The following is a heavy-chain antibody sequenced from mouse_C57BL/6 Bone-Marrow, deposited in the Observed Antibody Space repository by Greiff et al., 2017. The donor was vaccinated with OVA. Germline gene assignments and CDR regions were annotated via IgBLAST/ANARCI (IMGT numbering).Heavy chain of an antibody. V-gene: IGHV5-6*01. J-gene: IGHJ1*03. Sequence: EVMLVESGGDLVKPGGSLKLSCAASGFTFSSYGMSWVRQTPDKRLEWVATISSGGSYTYYPDSVKGRFTISRDNAKTTLYLQMSSLKSEDTAMYYCARHRYYGSSRYWYVDVWGTGTTVTVSS. CDR3: ARHRYYGSSRYWYVDV. D-gene: IGHD1-1*01. CDR2: ISSGGSYT. CDR1: GFTFSSYG.